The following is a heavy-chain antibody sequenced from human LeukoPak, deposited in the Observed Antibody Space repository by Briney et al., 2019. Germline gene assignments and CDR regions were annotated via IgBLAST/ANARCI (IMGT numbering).Heavy chain of an antibody. J-gene: IGHJ4*02. CDR3: ASIAVAGTGGFDY. CDR2: IIPIFGTA. CDR1: GGTFSSYA. D-gene: IGHD6-19*01. V-gene: IGHV1-69*13. Sequence: SVKVSCKASGGTFSSYAISWVRQAPGQGLEWMGGIIPIFGTANYAQKFQGRVTITADESTSTAYMELSSLRSEDTAVYYCASIAVAGTGGFDYWGQGTLVTVSS.